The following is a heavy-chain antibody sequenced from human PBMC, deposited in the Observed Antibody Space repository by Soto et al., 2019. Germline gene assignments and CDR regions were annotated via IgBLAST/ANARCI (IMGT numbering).Heavy chain of an antibody. CDR3: AKGGYYSLFDI. V-gene: IGHV3-23*01. CDR2: ISGSGGRT. CDR1: GFPFSSYA. D-gene: IGHD2-15*01. J-gene: IGHJ3*02. Sequence: VGSLRLSCVASGFPFSSYAMSWVRQTPEKGLEWVSGISGSGGRTYYADSVKGRFTISRDNSNNTLSLQMHSLRVEDTAVYFCAKGGYYSLFDIWGQGTMVTVSS.